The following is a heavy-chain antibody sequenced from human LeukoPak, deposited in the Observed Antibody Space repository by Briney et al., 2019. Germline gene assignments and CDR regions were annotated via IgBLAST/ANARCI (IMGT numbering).Heavy chain of an antibody. CDR2: ISSSSSTI. V-gene: IGHV3-48*04. CDR1: GFTFSSYS. D-gene: IGHD3-16*02. J-gene: IGHJ4*02. CDR3: ARSRRLGELSFFDY. Sequence: GGSLRLSCAASGFTFSSYSMNWVRQAPGKGLEWVSYISSSSSTIYYADSVKGRFTISRDNAKNSLYLQMNSLRAEDTAVYYCARSRRLGELSFFDYWGQGTLVTVSS.